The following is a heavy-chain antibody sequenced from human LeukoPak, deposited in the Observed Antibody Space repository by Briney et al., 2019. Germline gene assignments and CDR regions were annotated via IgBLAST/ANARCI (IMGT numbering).Heavy chain of an antibody. CDR1: GYTFTSYY. CDR3: ARDADETPFDY. CDR2: INPSGGST. J-gene: IGHJ4*02. Sequence: ASVKVSCKASGYTFTSYYMHWVRQAPGQRVEGMGIINPSGGSTSYAQKFQGRVTMTRDTSTSTVYMELSSLRSEDTAVYYCARDADETPFDYWGQGTLVTVSS. V-gene: IGHV1-46*01.